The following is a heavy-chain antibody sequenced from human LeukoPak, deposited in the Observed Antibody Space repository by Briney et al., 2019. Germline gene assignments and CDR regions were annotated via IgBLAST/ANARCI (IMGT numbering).Heavy chain of an antibody. CDR1: GGTFSRYA. J-gene: IGHJ5*02. CDR2: INPNSGGT. Sequence: ASVKVSCKASGGTFSRYAISWVRQAPGQGLEWMGWINPNSGGTNYAQKFQGRVTMTRDTSISTAYMELSRLRSDDTAVYYGARDQAPRMITFGGPRRWFDPWGQGTLVTVSS. V-gene: IGHV1-2*02. D-gene: IGHD3-16*01. CDR3: ARDQAPRMITFGGPRRWFDP.